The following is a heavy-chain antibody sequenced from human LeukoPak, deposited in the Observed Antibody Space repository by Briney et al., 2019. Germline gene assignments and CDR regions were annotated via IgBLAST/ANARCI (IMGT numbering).Heavy chain of an antibody. D-gene: IGHD4-11*01. CDR1: GGSFSGYY. CDR2: IYYSGST. V-gene: IGHV4-59*08. Sequence: SETLSLTCAVYGGSFSGYYWSWIRQPPGKGLEWIGYIYYSGSTNYNPSLKSRVTISVDTSKNQFSLKLSSVTAADTAVYYCARQVNDYSNSDYWGQGTLVTVSS. CDR3: ARQVNDYSNSDY. J-gene: IGHJ4*02.